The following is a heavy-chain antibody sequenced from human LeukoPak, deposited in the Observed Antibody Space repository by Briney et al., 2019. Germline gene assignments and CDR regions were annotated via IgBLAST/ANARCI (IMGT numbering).Heavy chain of an antibody. Sequence: GGSLRLSCAASGFTFSTYSMNWARQAPGKGLEWVSSISSSSSYIYYADSVKGRFTISRDNAKNSLYLQMNSLRAEDTAVYYCARDVAAAGYPDYWGQGTLVTVSS. CDR3: ARDVAAAGYPDY. CDR2: ISSSSSYI. CDR1: GFTFSTYS. J-gene: IGHJ4*02. V-gene: IGHV3-21*01. D-gene: IGHD6-13*01.